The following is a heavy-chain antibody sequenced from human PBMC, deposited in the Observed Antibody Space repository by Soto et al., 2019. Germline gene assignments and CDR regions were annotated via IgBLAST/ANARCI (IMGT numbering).Heavy chain of an antibody. CDR2: ISSSSSTI. V-gene: IGHV3-48*01. CDR1: GFTFSSYS. D-gene: IGHD2-2*01. J-gene: IGHJ4*02. Sequence: GGSLRLSCAASGFTFSSYSMNWVRQAPGKGLEWVSYISSSSSTIYYADSVKGRFTISRDNAKNSLYLQMNSLRAEDTAVYYCARETVVPAATPFDYWGQGTLVTVSS. CDR3: ARETVVPAATPFDY.